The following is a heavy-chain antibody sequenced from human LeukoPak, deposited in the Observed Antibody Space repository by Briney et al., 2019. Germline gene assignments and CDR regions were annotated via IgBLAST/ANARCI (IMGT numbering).Heavy chain of an antibody. CDR2: ISSSSSYT. V-gene: IGHV3-11*06. Sequence: GGSLRLSCAASGFTFSDYYMSWIRQAPGKGLEWVSYISSSSSYTNYADSVKGRFTISRDNAKNSLYLQMNSLGAEDTAVYYCARDLNDYGDYLDYWGQGTLVTVSS. CDR1: GFTFSDYY. D-gene: IGHD4-17*01. CDR3: ARDLNDYGDYLDY. J-gene: IGHJ4*02.